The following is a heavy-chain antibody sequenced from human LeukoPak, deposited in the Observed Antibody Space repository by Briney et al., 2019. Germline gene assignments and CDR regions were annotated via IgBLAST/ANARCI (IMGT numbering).Heavy chain of an antibody. CDR1: GFTFSDYW. J-gene: IGHJ4*02. D-gene: IGHD3-9*01. V-gene: IGHV3-74*01. CDR2: INSDGSST. CDR3: ARGLYETGSLYFDY. Sequence: GGSLRLSCAAAGFTFSDYWMHWVRQDPGKGLVLFSRINSDGSSTSYADSVKGRFTMSRDNTKNTLYLQMNSLRAEDTAVFYCARGLYETGSLYFDYWGQGTLVTVSS.